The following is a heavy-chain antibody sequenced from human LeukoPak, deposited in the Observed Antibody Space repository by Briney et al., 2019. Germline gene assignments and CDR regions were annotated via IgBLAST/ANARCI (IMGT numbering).Heavy chain of an antibody. CDR1: GYTFTSYD. V-gene: IGHV1-8*03. D-gene: IGHD1-26*01. J-gene: IGHJ4*02. Sequence: ASVKVSCKASGYTFTSYDINWVRQATGQGLEWMGWMSPNSGNTGYAQKFQGRVTITRNTSISTAYMELSSLRSEDTAVYYCARDLRRSPYSGSYTKEREQESLFDYWGQGTLVTVSS. CDR2: MSPNSGNT. CDR3: ARDLRRSPYSGSYTKEREQESLFDY.